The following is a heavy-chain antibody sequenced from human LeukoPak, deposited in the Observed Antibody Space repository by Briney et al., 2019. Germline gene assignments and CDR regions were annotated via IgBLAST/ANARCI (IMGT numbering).Heavy chain of an antibody. CDR3: AKNSFDWLFQDYYYYMDV. CDR2: ISGSGGST. Sequence: GGTLRLSCAASGFTFSSYGMSWVRQAPGKGLEWVSAISGSGGSTYYADSVKGRFTISKDNSKNTLYLQMNSLRAEDTAVYYCAKNSFDWLFQDYYYYMDVWGKGTTVTISS. CDR1: GFTFSSYG. V-gene: IGHV3-23*01. J-gene: IGHJ6*03. D-gene: IGHD3-9*01.